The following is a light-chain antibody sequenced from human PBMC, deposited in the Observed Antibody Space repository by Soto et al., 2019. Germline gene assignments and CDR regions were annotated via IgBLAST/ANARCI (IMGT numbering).Light chain of an antibody. J-gene: IGKJ1*01. V-gene: IGKV1-5*03. CDR2: KAS. Sequence: DIQMTQSPSTLSASVGDRVTITCRASQSISGWLAWYQQNPGKAPKLLIYKASTLESGVPSRFSGSGSGTEFTLTISSLQPDDFASYYGQQYINYVSWTFGQGTKVDVK. CDR1: QSISGW. CDR3: QQYINYVSWT.